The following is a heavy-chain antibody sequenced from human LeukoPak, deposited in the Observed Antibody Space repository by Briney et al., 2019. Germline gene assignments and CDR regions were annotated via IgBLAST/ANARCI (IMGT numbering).Heavy chain of an antibody. Sequence: PGESLRLSCAASGFTFSDYSMNWVRQAPGKGLEWVSYITTSSDTKYYADSVKGRFTISRDNAKNSFYLQMNSLRAEDTAIYYCARVSSGSSNDAFDIWGQGTMVTVSS. D-gene: IGHD1-26*01. CDR2: ITTSSDTK. J-gene: IGHJ3*02. CDR3: ARVSSGSSNDAFDI. V-gene: IGHV3-48*04. CDR1: GFTFSDYS.